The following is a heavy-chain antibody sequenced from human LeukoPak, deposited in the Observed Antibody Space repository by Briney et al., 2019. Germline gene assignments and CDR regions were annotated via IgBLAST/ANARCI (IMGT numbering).Heavy chain of an antibody. V-gene: IGHV1-24*01. J-gene: IGHJ1*01. D-gene: IGHD6-13*01. CDR1: GYTLTGLS. CDR3: ATQQLVRFVLRFQH. Sequence: ASVKVSCKVSGYTLTGLSMHWVRQAPGKGLEWMGRFDPEDGETIYAQKFQGRVTMTEDTSTNTAYMELSSLRSEDTAVYYCATQQLVRFVLRFQHWGQGTLVTVSS. CDR2: FDPEDGET.